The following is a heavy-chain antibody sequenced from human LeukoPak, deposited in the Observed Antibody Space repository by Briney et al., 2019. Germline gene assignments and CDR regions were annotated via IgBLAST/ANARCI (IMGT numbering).Heavy chain of an antibody. Sequence: GGSLRLSCAASGFTFSSYEMNWVRQAPGKGLEWVSYISSSSSTIYYADSVKGRFTISRDNAKNSLYLQMKSLRAEDTAVYYCAGVDYGDYVWNWYFDLWGRGTLVTVSS. V-gene: IGHV3-48*03. CDR1: GFTFSSYE. J-gene: IGHJ2*01. D-gene: IGHD4-17*01. CDR2: ISSSSSTI. CDR3: AGVDYGDYVWNWYFDL.